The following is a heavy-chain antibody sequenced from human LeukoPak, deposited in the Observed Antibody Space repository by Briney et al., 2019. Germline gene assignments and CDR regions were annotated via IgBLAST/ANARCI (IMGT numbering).Heavy chain of an antibody. J-gene: IGHJ3*02. Sequence: ASVKVSCKASGYTFTSDYIYWVRQAPGQGLEWMGRINPSGGTTSYAQKLQGRVTMTTDTSTSTAYMELRSLRSDDTAVYYCASLVGGAFDIWGQGTMVTVSS. V-gene: IGHV1-46*01. D-gene: IGHD1-26*01. CDR2: INPSGGTT. CDR1: GYTFTSDY. CDR3: ASLVGGAFDI.